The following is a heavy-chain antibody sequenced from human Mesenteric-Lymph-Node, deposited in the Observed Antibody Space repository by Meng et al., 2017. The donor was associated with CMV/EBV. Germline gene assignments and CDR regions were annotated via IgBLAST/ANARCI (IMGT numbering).Heavy chain of an antibody. CDR1: GFTFSSYS. V-gene: IGHV4-59*01. J-gene: IGHJ4*02. CDR2: INYNGRT. Sequence: GSLRLSCAASGFTFSSYSMNWVRQAPGKGLEWIAFINYNGRTMYNPSLKSRVTISLDTSKNDFSLKLTSVTAADTAIYYCARHYSGWTYYLDHWGQGALVTVSS. D-gene: IGHD5-12*01. CDR3: ARHYSGWTYYLDH.